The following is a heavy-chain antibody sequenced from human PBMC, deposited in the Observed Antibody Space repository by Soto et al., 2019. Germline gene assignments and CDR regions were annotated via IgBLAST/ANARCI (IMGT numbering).Heavy chain of an antibody. V-gene: IGHV3-30*18. J-gene: IGHJ5*02. CDR2: ISYDGSNK. CDR3: AQDRTAILAEVSWLES. CDR1: GFTFNSHG. Sequence: QVLLVESGGGVVQPGGSLTLSCVGSGFTFNSHGMHWVRQAPGKGLEWVAVISYDGSNKNYEESVKGRFTISRDNSRNTVYLQLNSLRAEDTALYYCAQDRTAILAEVSWLESWGQGTLVTVSA. D-gene: IGHD5-12*01.